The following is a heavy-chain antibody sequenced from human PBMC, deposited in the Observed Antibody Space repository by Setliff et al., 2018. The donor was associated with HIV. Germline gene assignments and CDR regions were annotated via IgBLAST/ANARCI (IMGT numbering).Heavy chain of an antibody. CDR1: GFTFSAYS. CDR2: ISTSGNFI. D-gene: IGHD4-17*01. Sequence: VGSLRLSCAASGFTFSAYSMNWVRQVPGKGLEWVSCISTSGNFIYYADSVKGRFTVSRDNAKNSLYLQMNSLRAGDTAVYYCLRGGSFGDIPNCWGQGTLVTVSS. CDR3: LRGGSFGDIPNC. J-gene: IGHJ4*02. V-gene: IGHV3-21*06.